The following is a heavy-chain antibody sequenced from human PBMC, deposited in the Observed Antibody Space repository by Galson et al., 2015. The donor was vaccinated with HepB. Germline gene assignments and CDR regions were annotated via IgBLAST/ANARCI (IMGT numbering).Heavy chain of an antibody. Sequence: SLRVSCAASGFIFSGSAIDWVRQASGKGPEWVGRIRSKANYYATLYVPSLKGRFTISRDDSKNMAYLHMRSLKTEDTAVYYCIRLGDLSGYSSRWGQGTLVTVSS. J-gene: IGHJ4*02. D-gene: IGHD2-2*01. CDR1: GFIFSGSA. CDR3: IRLGDLSGYSSR. V-gene: IGHV3-73*01. CDR2: IRSKANYYAT.